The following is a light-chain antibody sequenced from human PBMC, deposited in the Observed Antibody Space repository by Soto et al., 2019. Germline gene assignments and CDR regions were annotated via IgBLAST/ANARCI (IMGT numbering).Light chain of an antibody. CDR2: DAS. V-gene: IGKV1-33*01. J-gene: IGKJ4*01. CDR1: QDISNY. CDR3: QQYDKLPPLA. Sequence: DIQMTQSPSSLSASVGDRVTITCQASQDISNYLNWYQQKPGKAPKLLIYDASNLETGVPSRSSGSGSGTDFTFTISSLQPEDIGTYYCQQYDKLPPLAFGGGTKVDIK.